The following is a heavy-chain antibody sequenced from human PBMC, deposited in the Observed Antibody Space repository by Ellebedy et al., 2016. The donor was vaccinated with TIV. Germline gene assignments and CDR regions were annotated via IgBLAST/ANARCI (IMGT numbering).Heavy chain of an antibody. V-gene: IGHV1-2*02. J-gene: IGHJ6*02. D-gene: IGHD6-13*01. CDR3: ARVRRGSSGMDV. Sequence: ASVKVSCKASGYTFSANYIHWVRQAPGQGLEWMGWINPDSGGTNLAQKFQGRVTMTRDTSVNTVYMEVSRLESDDTAVYYCARVRRGSSGMDVWGQGTTVTAS. CDR2: INPDSGGT. CDR1: GYTFSANY.